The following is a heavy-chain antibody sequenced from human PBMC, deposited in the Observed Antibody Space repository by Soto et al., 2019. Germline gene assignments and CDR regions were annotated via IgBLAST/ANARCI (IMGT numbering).Heavy chain of an antibody. CDR3: ARLTSGSYDY. Sequence: QVQLVQSGAEVKKPGSSVKVSCKASGGTFSSYTISWVRQAPGQGPEWMGRIIPILGIANYAQKFQGRVTITADKSTSTAYMELSSLRSEDTAVYYCARLTSGSYDYWGQGTLVTVSS. D-gene: IGHD1-26*01. CDR2: IIPILGIA. V-gene: IGHV1-69*02. J-gene: IGHJ4*02. CDR1: GGTFSSYT.